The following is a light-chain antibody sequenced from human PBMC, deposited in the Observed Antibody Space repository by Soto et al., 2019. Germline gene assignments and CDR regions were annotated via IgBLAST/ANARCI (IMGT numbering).Light chain of an antibody. J-gene: IGLJ1*01. Sequence: QSALTQPASVSGSPGQSITISCTGTSSDVGGYNYVSWYQRHPGKAPKLMIYDVSNRPSGVSNRFSGSKSGSTASLTISGLQAEDEADYYCSAYTTSIALYVFGAGTKLTVL. V-gene: IGLV2-14*01. CDR3: SAYTTSIALYV. CDR2: DVS. CDR1: SSDVGGYNY.